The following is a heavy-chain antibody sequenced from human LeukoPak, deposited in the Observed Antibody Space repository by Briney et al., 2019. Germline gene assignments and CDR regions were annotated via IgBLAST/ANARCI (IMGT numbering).Heavy chain of an antibody. CDR2: ISAYNGNT. V-gene: IGHV1-18*01. Sequence: ASVKVSCKASGYTFTSYGISWVRQAPGQGLEWMGWISAYNGNTNYAQKLQGRVTMTTDTSTSTAYMELRSLRSDDTAVYHCARAPAWLVLDNWFDPWGQGTLVTVSS. J-gene: IGHJ5*02. CDR1: GYTFTSYG. D-gene: IGHD6-19*01. CDR3: ARAPAWLVLDNWFDP.